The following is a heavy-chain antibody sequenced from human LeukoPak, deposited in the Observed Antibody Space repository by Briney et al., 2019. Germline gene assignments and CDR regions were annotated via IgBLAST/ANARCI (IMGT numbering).Heavy chain of an antibody. J-gene: IGHJ4*02. D-gene: IGHD3-22*01. Sequence: GGSLRLSCAASGFTFSSYAMSWVRQAPGKGLEWVSAISGSGGSAYYADSVKGRFTISRDNSKNTLYLQMNSLRAEDTAVYYCAKGHYYDGERSDYWGQGTLVTVSS. CDR2: ISGSGGSA. V-gene: IGHV3-23*01. CDR1: GFTFSSYA. CDR3: AKGHYYDGERSDY.